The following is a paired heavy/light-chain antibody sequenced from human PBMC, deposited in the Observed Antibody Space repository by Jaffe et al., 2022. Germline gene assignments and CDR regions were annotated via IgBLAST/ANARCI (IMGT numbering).Light chain of an antibody. J-gene: IGLJ3*02. CDR3: SSYTASNTPV. V-gene: IGLV2-14*03. Sequence: QSALTQPASVSGSPGQSITISCTGTSSDIAIYNYVSWYQQHPGKAPKLLIYGVTNRPSGVSNRFSASKSGNTASLTISGLQADDEADYYCSSYTASNTPVFGGGTKLTVL. CDR2: GVT. CDR1: SSDIAIYNY.
Heavy chain of an antibody. V-gene: IGHV3-48*01. CDR3: ARDWWRTNDAFDI. Sequence: EVQLVESGGGLVQPGGSLRLSCAASTFTFSRYTMNWVRQAPGKGLEWISSITSSSSNIYYSDSVKGRFTISRDNAKNSLYLQMNSLRADDTAVYFCARDWWRTNDAFDIWGQGTMVTVSS. J-gene: IGHJ3*02. CDR1: TFTFSRYT. CDR2: ITSSSSNI. D-gene: IGHD2-15*01.